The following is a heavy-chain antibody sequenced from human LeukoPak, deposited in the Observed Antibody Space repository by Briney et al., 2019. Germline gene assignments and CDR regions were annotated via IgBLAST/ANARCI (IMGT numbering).Heavy chain of an antibody. V-gene: IGHV1-3*01. D-gene: IGHD3-22*01. CDR3: ARSPNYYDPLFDY. CDR1: GYTFTSYA. CDR2: INAGNGNT. Sequence: ASVKVSCKDSGYTFTSYAMHWVRQAPGQRLEWMGWINAGNGNTKYSQKFQGRVTITRDTSASTAYMELSSLRSEDTAVYYCARSPNYYDPLFDYWGQGTLVTVSS. J-gene: IGHJ4*02.